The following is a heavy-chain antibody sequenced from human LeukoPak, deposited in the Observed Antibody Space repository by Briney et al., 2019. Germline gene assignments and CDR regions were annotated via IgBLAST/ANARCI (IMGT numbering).Heavy chain of an antibody. CDR2: ISGGGGTT. CDR1: GFTFSGYA. V-gene: IGHV3-23*01. Sequence: GGSLRLSCAASGFTFSGYAMNWVRQAPGKGLEWVSAISGGGGTTYYTDSVKGRFTISRDNSKNTLYLQMNSLRAEDTAVYYCAKDLGGQYGLDYFDYWGQGTLVTVSS. D-gene: IGHD3-16*01. CDR3: AKDLGGQYGLDYFDY. J-gene: IGHJ4*02.